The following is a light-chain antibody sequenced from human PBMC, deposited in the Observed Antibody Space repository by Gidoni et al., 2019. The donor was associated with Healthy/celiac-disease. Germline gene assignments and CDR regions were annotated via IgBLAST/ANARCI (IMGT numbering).Light chain of an antibody. Sequence: QMTQSPSSLSASVGDRVTITSRASQSISSYLNWYQQKPGKAPKLLLYAASSLQSGVPSRFSGSGSGTDFTLTISSLQPEDFATYYCQQSYSTPLTFGGXTKVEIK. CDR1: QSISSY. CDR3: QQSYSTPLT. J-gene: IGKJ4*02. V-gene: IGKV1-39*01. CDR2: AAS.